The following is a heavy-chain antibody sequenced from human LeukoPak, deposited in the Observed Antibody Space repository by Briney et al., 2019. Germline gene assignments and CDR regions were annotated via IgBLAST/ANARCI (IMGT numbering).Heavy chain of an antibody. V-gene: IGHV3-66*02. CDR2: IYSGGST. CDR3: ARVWFGENFDY. J-gene: IGHJ4*02. D-gene: IGHD3-10*01. CDR1: GFTFSSNY. Sequence: GGSLRLSCAASGFTFSSNYMSWVRQAPGKGLEWVSVIYSGGSTYYADSVKGRFTISRDNSKNTLYLQMNSLRAEDTAVYYCARVWFGENFDYWGQGTLVTVSS.